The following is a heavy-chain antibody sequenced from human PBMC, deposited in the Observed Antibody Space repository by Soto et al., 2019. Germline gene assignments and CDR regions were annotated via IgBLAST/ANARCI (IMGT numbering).Heavy chain of an antibody. CDR2: MNPNSGNT. Sequence: ASVKVSCKASGYIFTSYDINWVRQATGQGLEWMGWMNPNSGNTGYAQKFQGRVTMTRNTSISTAYMELSSLRSEDAAVYYCARVSSSGYYDYFDYWGQGTLVTVSS. CDR3: ARVSSSGYYDYFDY. CDR1: GYIFTSYD. D-gene: IGHD3-22*01. J-gene: IGHJ4*02. V-gene: IGHV1-8*01.